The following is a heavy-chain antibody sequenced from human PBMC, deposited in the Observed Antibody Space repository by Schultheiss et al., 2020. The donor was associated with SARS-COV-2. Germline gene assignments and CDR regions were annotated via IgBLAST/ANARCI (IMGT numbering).Heavy chain of an antibody. Sequence: ASVKVSCKASGYTFTGYYMHWVRQAPGQGLEWMGWINPNSGGTNYAQKFQGRVTMTRDTSISTAYMELSRLRSDDTAVYYCARCNYDFWSGYYYGMDVWGQGTTGTVSS. CDR2: INPNSGGT. V-gene: IGHV1-2*02. J-gene: IGHJ6*02. CDR3: ARCNYDFWSGYYYGMDV. CDR1: GYTFTGYY. D-gene: IGHD3-3*01.